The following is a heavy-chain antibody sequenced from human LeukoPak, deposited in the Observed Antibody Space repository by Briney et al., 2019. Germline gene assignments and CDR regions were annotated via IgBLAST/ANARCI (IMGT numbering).Heavy chain of an antibody. V-gene: IGHV3-7*01. D-gene: IGHD3-22*01. CDR2: VKEDGSEK. Sequence: QPGGSLRPSCVTSGFTFSNYWMSWVRQAPGKGLEWVAKVKEDGSEKNYVDSVKGRFTISRDNAENAVHLEMNSLRAEDTAVYYCTRMYLYESSGYRPSDYWGQGTLVTVSS. CDR3: TRMYLYESSGYRPSDY. CDR1: GFTFSNYW. J-gene: IGHJ4*02.